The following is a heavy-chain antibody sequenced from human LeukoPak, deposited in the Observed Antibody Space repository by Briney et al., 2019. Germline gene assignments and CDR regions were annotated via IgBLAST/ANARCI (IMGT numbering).Heavy chain of an antibody. CDR2: IIPIFGTA. CDR3: ARVRGIYGSGIFDI. V-gene: IGHV1-69*05. CDR1: GGTFSSYA. Sequence: SVKVPCKASGGTFSSYAISWVRQAPGQGLEWMGRIIPIFGTANYAQKFQGRVTITTDESTSTAYMELSSLRSEDTAVYYCARVRGIYGSGIFDIWGQGTMVTVSS. D-gene: IGHD3-10*01. J-gene: IGHJ3*02.